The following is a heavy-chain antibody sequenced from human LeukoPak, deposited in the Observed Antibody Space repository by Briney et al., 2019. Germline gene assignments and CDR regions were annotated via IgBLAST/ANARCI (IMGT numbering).Heavy chain of an antibody. CDR3: SRSATEGMDV. CDR1: GYTFTDYY. D-gene: IGHD1-1*01. J-gene: IGHJ6*02. Sequence: GASVKVSCKASGYTFTDYYLHWVRQAPGQGLEWMGWINPNSGGTKFAQKFQGRVTMTRDTSISTAYMELSGLRPDDTAVFYCSRSATEGMDVWGQGTTVTVSS. CDR2: INPNSGGT. V-gene: IGHV1-2*02.